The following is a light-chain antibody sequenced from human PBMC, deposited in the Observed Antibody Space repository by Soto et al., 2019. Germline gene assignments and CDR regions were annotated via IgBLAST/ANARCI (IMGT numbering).Light chain of an antibody. CDR2: KAS. CDR1: QTISSW. Sequence: QMTRSPSTLSGSVGDRVTITWXASQTISSWLAWYQQKPGKAPKLLIYKASTLKSGVPSRFSGSGSGTEFTLTISSLQPDDFATYYCQHYNSYSEAFGQGTKVDI. V-gene: IGKV1-5*03. CDR3: QHYNSYSEA. J-gene: IGKJ1*01.